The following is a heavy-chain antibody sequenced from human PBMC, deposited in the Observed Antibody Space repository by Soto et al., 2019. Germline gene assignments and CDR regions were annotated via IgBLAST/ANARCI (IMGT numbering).Heavy chain of an antibody. CDR1: GDSVSSNSAA. CDR3: ARSQGFLDY. V-gene: IGHV6-1*01. CDR2: TYYRSKWYN. J-gene: IGHJ4*02. Sequence: LTCAISGDSVSSNSAAWNWIRQSPSGGLEWLGRTYYRSKWYNEYAVSVKGRMTVNPDTSKNQFSLQLNSVTPEDTAIYYCARSQGFLDYWGQGTLVTVSS. D-gene: IGHD2-15*01.